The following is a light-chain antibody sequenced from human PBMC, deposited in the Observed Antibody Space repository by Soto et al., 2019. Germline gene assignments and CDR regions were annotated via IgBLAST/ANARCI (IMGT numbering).Light chain of an antibody. J-gene: IGLJ1*01. CDR2: EGS. V-gene: IGLV2-23*01. Sequence: ALTQPASVSVSPGQSITISCTGTSSDVGSYNLVSWYQQHPGKAPKLMIYEGSKRPSGVSNRFSGSKSGNTASLTISGLQAEDEADYYCCSYAGSSTYVFGTGTKVTVL. CDR1: SSDVGSYNL. CDR3: CSYAGSSTYV.